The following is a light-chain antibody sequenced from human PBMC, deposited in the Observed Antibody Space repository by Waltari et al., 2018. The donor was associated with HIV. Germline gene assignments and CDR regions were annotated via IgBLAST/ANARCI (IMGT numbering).Light chain of an antibody. J-gene: IGLJ1*01. Sequence: QSVLTQPPSASGTPGQRVTISCSGTTSNVGSNFVSWYQQLPGTAPKLLIYRDNRRPSGVPDRFSGSKSGVSASLAISGLRSEDEADYYCATWDGSLGGAYVFGAGTKVSVL. CDR3: ATWDGSLGGAYV. V-gene: IGLV1-47*01. CDR1: TSNVGSNF. CDR2: RDN.